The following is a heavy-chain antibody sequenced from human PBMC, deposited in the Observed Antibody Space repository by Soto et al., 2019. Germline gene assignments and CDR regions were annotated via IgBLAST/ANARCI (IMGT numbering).Heavy chain of an antibody. J-gene: IGHJ4*02. D-gene: IGHD3-9*01. V-gene: IGHV3-74*01. CDR2: INSDGSST. CDR3: ARFSTGYYLDFDY. Sequence: EVQLVESGGGLVQPGGSLRLTCAASGFTFSSYWMHWVRQAPGKGLVWVSRINSDGSSTSYADSVKGRFTISRDNTKNTLYLQMNSLRAEDTAVYYCARFSTGYYLDFDYWGQGTLVTVSS. CDR1: GFTFSSYW.